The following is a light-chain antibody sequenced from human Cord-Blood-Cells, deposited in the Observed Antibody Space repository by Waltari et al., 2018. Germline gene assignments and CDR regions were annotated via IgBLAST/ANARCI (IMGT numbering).Light chain of an antibody. V-gene: IGKV4-1*01. CDR1: QSVLYSSNSKNY. Sequence: DIVMTQSPDPLAVSPGERATINCTSSQSVLYSSNSKNYLAWDTEKPGQPRKPLIYWASTRETGGPDRFSGSGSGTDFTLTISGLQAEDVEVYYCQQYYSTPCTFGPGTKVDIK. CDR2: WAS. CDR3: QQYYSTPCT. J-gene: IGKJ3*01.